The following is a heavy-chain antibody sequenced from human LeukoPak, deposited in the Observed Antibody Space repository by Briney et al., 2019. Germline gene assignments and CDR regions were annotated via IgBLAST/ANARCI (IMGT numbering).Heavy chain of an antibody. CDR2: INSDESST. CDR1: GFTFSNYW. D-gene: IGHD4-23*01. V-gene: IGHV3-74*01. Sequence: PGGSLRLSCAASGFTFSNYWMHWVRQAPGKGLVWVSRINSDESSTSYADSVKGRFTISRDNAKNTLYLQMNSLRVEDTAVFYCVRDVYGGSWFDPWGQGALVTVSS. CDR3: VRDVYGGSWFDP. J-gene: IGHJ5*02.